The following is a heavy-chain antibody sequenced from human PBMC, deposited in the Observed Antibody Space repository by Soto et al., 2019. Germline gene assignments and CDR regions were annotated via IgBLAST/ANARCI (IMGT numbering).Heavy chain of an antibody. D-gene: IGHD3-10*01. V-gene: IGHV3-7*01. CDR1: GFSFSSSW. J-gene: IGHJ4*02. Sequence: EVQLMESGGGLVQPGGSLRLSCVTSGFSFSSSWMAWVRQAPGKGLEWVADIKKDGTEINYVDSVKGRVTISRYNAMNSLYLQMDSLRVEDTAVYYCGRDPYYGAIDYWGLGTQVIVSS. CDR3: GRDPYYGAIDY. CDR2: IKKDGTEI.